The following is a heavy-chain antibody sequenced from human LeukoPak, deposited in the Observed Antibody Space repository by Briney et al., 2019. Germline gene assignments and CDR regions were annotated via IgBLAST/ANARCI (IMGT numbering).Heavy chain of an antibody. V-gene: IGHV1-69*06. CDR1: GYSFTNYA. CDR2: ITRIFETT. Sequence: GASVKVSCKASGYSFTNYAITWVRQAPGQGLEWMGGITRIFETTNNAQKFQGRVTFTADKSTSTAYMELSSLRSEDTAVYYCAREGTGYRSTWYVYWGQGTLVTVSS. D-gene: IGHD6-13*01. J-gene: IGHJ4*02. CDR3: AREGTGYRSTWYVY.